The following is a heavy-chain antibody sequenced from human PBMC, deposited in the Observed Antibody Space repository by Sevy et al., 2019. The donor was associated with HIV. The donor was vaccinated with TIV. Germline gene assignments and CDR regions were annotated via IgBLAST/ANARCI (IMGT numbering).Heavy chain of an antibody. Sequence: GGSPRLSCAASGFSFRNYDMHWVRQAPGKGLEWLALVSFDGDSTYSADSVKGRFTSSRDNSKNTLYLQMNSLGVEDTAIYYCAKRGGHDTSGYVSYYYYGMDVWGQGTTVTVSS. CDR2: VSFDGDST. V-gene: IGHV3-30*18. CDR3: AKRGGHDTSGYVSYYYYGMDV. CDR1: GFSFRNYD. D-gene: IGHD2-2*01. J-gene: IGHJ6*02.